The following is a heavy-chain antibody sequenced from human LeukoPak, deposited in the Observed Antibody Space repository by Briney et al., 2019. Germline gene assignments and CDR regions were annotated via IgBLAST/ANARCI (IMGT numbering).Heavy chain of an antibody. CDR2: IGTAGDT. J-gene: IGHJ5*02. V-gene: IGHV3-13*01. D-gene: IGHD2-21*02. CDR1: GFTFSSYD. Sequence: GGSLRLSCAASGFTFSSYDMHWVRQATGKGLEWVSAIGTAGDTYYPGSVKGRFTISRENAKNSLYLQMNSLRAGDTAVYYCARGACGGDCYYNWFDPWGQGTLVTVSS. CDR3: ARGACGGDCYYNWFDP.